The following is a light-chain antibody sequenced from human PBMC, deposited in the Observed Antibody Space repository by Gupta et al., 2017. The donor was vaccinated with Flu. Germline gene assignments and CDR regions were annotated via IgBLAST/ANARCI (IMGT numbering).Light chain of an antibody. CDR1: PSDVCRYNY. V-gene: IGLV2-14*01. J-gene: IGLJ3*02. CDR2: EVS. Sequence: QPASVSGSPGQSITISCTGTPSDVCRYNYVSWYQQHPGKAPKLMIYEVSNRPSGVSYRFSGSKSGNTASLTSAGLQAEDEADYYCSSHTSTSTLAVFGGGTKLTVL. CDR3: SSHTSTSTLAV.